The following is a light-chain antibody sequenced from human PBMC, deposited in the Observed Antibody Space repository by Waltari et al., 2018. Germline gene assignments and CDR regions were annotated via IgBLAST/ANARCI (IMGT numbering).Light chain of an antibody. CDR1: SSDVGGYNS. CDR2: DGS. J-gene: IGLJ2*01. V-gene: IGLV2-14*03. CDR3: SSQSSDNVVL. Sequence: QSALTQPASVSGSPGQSITISCTGTSSDVGGYNSVSWYQDHPGQAPKVIIYDGSNRPSGISERFSGSKSGNTASLTSSGLQAEDEAHYYCSSQSSDNVVLFGGGTKLTVL.